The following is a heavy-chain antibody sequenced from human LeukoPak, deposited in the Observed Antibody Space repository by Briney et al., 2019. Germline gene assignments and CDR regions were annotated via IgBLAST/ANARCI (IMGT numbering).Heavy chain of an antibody. D-gene: IGHD3-10*01. V-gene: IGHV3-23*01. Sequence: GWSLRLSCAASGFTFNSYAMSWVRQAPGKGLEWVSSISGSGGNTYYADSVKGRFTISRDNSKNTLYLQMNSLRAEDTAVYYCAKEGWFGSYNWFDPWGQGALVTVSS. CDR1: GFTFNSYA. CDR2: ISGSGGNT. J-gene: IGHJ5*02. CDR3: AKEGWFGSYNWFDP.